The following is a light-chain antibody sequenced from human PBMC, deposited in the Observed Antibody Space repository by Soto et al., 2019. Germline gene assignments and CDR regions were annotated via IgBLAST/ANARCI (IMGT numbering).Light chain of an antibody. V-gene: IGKV1-5*03. Sequence: DIQMTQSPSTLSASVGDRVTITCRASQSVSSWLAWYQQKPGKAPKLLIYKASTLQTGVPSRFSGSGSGAEFTLTLSSLQPDDSATYYCQQYNSYSLYTFGQGTKLEIK. CDR2: KAS. CDR3: QQYNSYSLYT. J-gene: IGKJ2*01. CDR1: QSVSSW.